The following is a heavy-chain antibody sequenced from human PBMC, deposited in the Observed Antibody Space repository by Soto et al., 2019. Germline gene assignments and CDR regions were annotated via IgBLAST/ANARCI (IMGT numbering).Heavy chain of an antibody. CDR1: GYTFTGYY. J-gene: IGHJ4*02. CDR3: ASAAVTGTAGLDF. D-gene: IGHD6-19*01. Sequence: ASVKVSWKAAGYTFTGYYMRWGRQAPGQGLEWMGWINPNSGGTKSAEKFQGRVTMTRDTSISTAYMELSRLTSDDTAVYYCASAAVTGTAGLDFWGQGTQVTVSS. V-gene: IGHV1-2*02. CDR2: INPNSGGT.